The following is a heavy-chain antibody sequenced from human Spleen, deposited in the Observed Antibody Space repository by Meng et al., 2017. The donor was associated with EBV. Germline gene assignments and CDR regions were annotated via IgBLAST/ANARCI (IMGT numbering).Heavy chain of an antibody. Sequence: HVQLQQWGAGLLKPSETLSLTCAVYGGSFSDHYWTWIRQPPGKGLEWIGEINHGGSTNCNPSLKSRATISVDTSKNQFSLKLSSVTAADTAVYYCARDGGYASGTYYPIDPWGQGTLVTVSS. CDR2: INHGGST. V-gene: IGHV4-34*01. D-gene: IGHD3-10*01. CDR3: ARDGGYASGTYYPIDP. J-gene: IGHJ5*02. CDR1: GGSFSDHY.